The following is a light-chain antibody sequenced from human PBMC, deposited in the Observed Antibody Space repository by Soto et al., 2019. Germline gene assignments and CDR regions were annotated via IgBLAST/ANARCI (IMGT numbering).Light chain of an antibody. CDR1: QGISND. CDR2: AAS. Sequence: DIQMTQSPSSLSASVGDRVTRTCRASQGISNDLGWYQQKPGKAPNRLIYAASILQSGVPSRFSGSGSGTEFTLTISSLQPEDFATYYCLQHNSFPLTFGGGTKVDIK. J-gene: IGKJ4*01. V-gene: IGKV1-17*01. CDR3: LQHNSFPLT.